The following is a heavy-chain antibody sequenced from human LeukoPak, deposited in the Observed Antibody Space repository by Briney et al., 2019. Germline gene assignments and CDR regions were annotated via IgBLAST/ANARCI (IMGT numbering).Heavy chain of an antibody. V-gene: IGHV3-33*01. CDR1: GFTFSSYG. CDR3: ARVPRHTYRMWYYFDY. J-gene: IGHJ4*02. Sequence: GGSLRLSCAASGFTFSSYGMHWVRQAPGKGLEWVAVIWYDGSNKYYADSMKGRFTISRDNSKNTLYLQMNSLRAEDTAVYYCARVPRHTYRMWYYFDYWGQGTLVTVSS. D-gene: IGHD2-21*01. CDR2: IWYDGSNK.